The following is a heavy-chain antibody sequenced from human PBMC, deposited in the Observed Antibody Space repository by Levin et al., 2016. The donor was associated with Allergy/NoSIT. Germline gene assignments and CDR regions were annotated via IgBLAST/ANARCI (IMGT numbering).Heavy chain of an antibody. V-gene: IGHV3-7*05. CDR2: INEDGSEK. Sequence: GESLKISCAASGFTFSSYWMSWVRQVPGKGLEWVANINEDGSEKYYVDSVEGRFTISRDNAKNSLYLQMNTVGAEDTAVYYCARAGDRGAVDYWGQGTLVTVSS. J-gene: IGHJ4*02. D-gene: IGHD3-10*01. CDR1: GFTFSSYW. CDR3: ARAGDRGAVDY.